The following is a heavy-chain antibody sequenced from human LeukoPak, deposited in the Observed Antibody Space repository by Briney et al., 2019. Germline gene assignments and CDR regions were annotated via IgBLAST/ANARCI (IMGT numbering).Heavy chain of an antibody. V-gene: IGHV1-58*02. D-gene: IGHD3-22*01. CDR1: GFTFTSSA. J-gene: IGHJ4*02. CDR3: AADYYDSSGYFDY. Sequence: EASVKVSCKASGFTFTSSAMQWVRQARGQRLEWIGWIVVGSGNTNYAQKFQERVTITRDMSTSTAYVELSSLRSEDTAVYYCAADYYDSSGYFDYWGQGTLVTVSS. CDR2: IVVGSGNT.